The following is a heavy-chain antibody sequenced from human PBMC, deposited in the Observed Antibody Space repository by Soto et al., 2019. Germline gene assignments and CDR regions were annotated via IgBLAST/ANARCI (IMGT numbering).Heavy chain of an antibody. J-gene: IGHJ6*03. CDR3: ATANRGFSYYYMDV. Sequence: ASVKVSCKASGYTFTSYGISWVRQAPGQGLEWMGWISAYNGNTNYAQKLQGRVTMTTDTSTSTAYMELRSLRSDDTAVYYCATANRGFSYYYMDVWGKGTTVTVSS. CDR2: ISAYNGNT. CDR1: GYTFTSYG. V-gene: IGHV1-18*01. D-gene: IGHD3-10*01.